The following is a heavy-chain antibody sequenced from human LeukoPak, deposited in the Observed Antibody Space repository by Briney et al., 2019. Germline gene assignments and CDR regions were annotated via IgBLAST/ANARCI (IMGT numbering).Heavy chain of an antibody. CDR1: GFTFSSYW. CDR3: ARDEACGGDCFNWFDP. D-gene: IGHD2-21*01. CDR2: INSDGSST. J-gene: IGHJ5*02. Sequence: GGSLRLSCAASGFTFSSYWMHWVRQAPGKGLVWVSRINSDGSSTSYADSVKVRFTISRDNAKNTLYLQMNSLRAGDTAVYYCARDEACGGDCFNWFDPWGQGALVTVSS. V-gene: IGHV3-74*01.